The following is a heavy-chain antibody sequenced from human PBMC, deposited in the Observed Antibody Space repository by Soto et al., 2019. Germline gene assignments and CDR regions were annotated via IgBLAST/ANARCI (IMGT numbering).Heavy chain of an antibody. Sequence: SETLSLTCTVSGASISSYYWSWIRQPPGKGLEWIGYIYYSGSTNYNPSLKSRVTISVDTSRNQFSLKLSSVTAADTAVYYCATRAADYDFWSGYYSYYYYMDVWGKGTTVTVSS. V-gene: IGHV4-59*08. CDR1: GASISSYY. D-gene: IGHD3-3*01. CDR2: IYYSGST. J-gene: IGHJ6*03. CDR3: ATRAADYDFWSGYYSYYYYMDV.